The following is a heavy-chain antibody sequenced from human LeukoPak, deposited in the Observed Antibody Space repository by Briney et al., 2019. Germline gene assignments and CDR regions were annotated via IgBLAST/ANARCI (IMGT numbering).Heavy chain of an antibody. CDR1: GFTFSDFY. Sequence: GGSLRLSCAASGFTFSDFYMTWIRQAPGKGLGWVSYISTSSSDTKYADSVKGRFTISRDNANHLLYLQMNSLRAEDTAVYYCARGHYGMDVWGQGTTVTVSS. V-gene: IGHV3-11*05. CDR2: ISTSSSDT. J-gene: IGHJ6*02. CDR3: ARGHYGMDV.